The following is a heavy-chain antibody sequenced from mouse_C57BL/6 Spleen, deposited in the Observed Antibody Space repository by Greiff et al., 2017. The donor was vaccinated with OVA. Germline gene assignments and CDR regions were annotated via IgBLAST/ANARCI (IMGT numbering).Heavy chain of an antibody. D-gene: IGHD1-1*01. CDR2: IYPGSGNT. J-gene: IGHJ3*01. Sequence: VQLQQSGAELVRPGASVKLSCKASGYTFTDYYINWVKQRPGQGLEWIARIYPGSGNTYYNEKFKGKATLTAEKSSSTAYMQLSSLTSEDSAVYFCAREYYDSSPWFAYWGQGTLVTVSA. CDR1: GYTFTDYY. CDR3: AREYYDSSPWFAY. V-gene: IGHV1-76*01.